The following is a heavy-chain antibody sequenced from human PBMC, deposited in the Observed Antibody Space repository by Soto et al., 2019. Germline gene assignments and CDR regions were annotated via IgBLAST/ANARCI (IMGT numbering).Heavy chain of an antibody. V-gene: IGHV3-23*01. Sequence: EVQLLESGGGLVQPGGSLRLSCAASGFTFSSYVMSWVRQAPGKGLEWVSAISGSGGSTYYADSVKGRFTISRDNSKNTLYLQMNSLRAEDTAVYYCAKDLTYYYDSSGLHGGQGTLVTVSS. D-gene: IGHD3-22*01. CDR3: AKDLTYYYDSSGLH. CDR2: ISGSGGST. CDR1: GFTFSSYV. J-gene: IGHJ4*02.